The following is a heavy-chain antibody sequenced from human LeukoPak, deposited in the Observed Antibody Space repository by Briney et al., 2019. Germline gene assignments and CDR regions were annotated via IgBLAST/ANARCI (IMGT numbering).Heavy chain of an antibody. Sequence: GGSLRLSCAASGFTLSIYWMSWVRQAPGKGLEGVANIKQDGSEKYYVDSVKGRFTISRDNSKNSLYLQMNSLRAEDTAIYYCARDGARQINIAVPGGDYWGQGTLVTVSS. CDR2: IKQDGSEK. CDR3: ARDGARQINIAVPGGDY. V-gene: IGHV3-7*01. CDR1: GFTLSIYW. J-gene: IGHJ4*02. D-gene: IGHD6-19*01.